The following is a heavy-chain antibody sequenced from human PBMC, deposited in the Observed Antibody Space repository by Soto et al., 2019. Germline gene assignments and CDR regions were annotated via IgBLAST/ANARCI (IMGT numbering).Heavy chain of an antibody. CDR2: MSYNGGKI. CDR1: GFDFSNFA. D-gene: IGHD1-26*01. CDR3: AGGLPGGDYFIYDY. J-gene: IGHJ4*02. V-gene: IGHV3-30-3*01. Sequence: QVQLVESGGGVVQPGRSLRLSCAAYGFDFSNFAMHWVRQAPGKGLEWVAVMSYNGGKIYYADSVKGRFTIARDNSENTLYLQMNSLRLDDTAVYYCAGGLPGGDYFIYDYWGQGTLVTDTS.